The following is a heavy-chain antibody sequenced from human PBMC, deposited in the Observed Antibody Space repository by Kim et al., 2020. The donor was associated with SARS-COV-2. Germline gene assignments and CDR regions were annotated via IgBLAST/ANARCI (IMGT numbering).Heavy chain of an antibody. CDR3: TISRLEFFDSKGAFDY. J-gene: IGHJ4*02. Sequence: APVKGRFTISRDDSKNTLYVQMSSLKPDDTGVYYCTISRLEFFDSKGAFDYWGQGALVTVSS. D-gene: IGHD3-22*01. V-gene: IGHV3-15*01.